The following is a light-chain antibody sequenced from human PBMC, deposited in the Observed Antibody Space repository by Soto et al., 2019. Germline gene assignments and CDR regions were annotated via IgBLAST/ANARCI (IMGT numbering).Light chain of an antibody. Sequence: DIQRTQSPSTLSAFVGARAPITCRASQGISSYLGWYQEKPGKDPNILIYDASTLHSGVPSRFSGGGSGTDFNLTISRLQTEDFATYYCQQENVYTSTFGGGTKVDIK. CDR2: DAS. CDR1: QGISSY. V-gene: IGKV1-9*01. CDR3: QQENVYTST. J-gene: IGKJ4*01.